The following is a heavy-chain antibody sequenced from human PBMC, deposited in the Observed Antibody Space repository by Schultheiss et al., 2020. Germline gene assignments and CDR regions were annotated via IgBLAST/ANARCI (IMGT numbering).Heavy chain of an antibody. CDR3: ARASWGY. CDR1: GGSISSSNW. CDR2: IYYSGST. D-gene: IGHD3-16*01. J-gene: IGHJ4*02. Sequence: SETLSLTCAVSGGSISSSNWWSWVRQPPGKGLEWIGYIYYSGSTYYNPSLKSRVTISVDTSKNQFSLKLSSVTAADTAVYYCARASWGYWGQGTLVTVSS. V-gene: IGHV4-4*02.